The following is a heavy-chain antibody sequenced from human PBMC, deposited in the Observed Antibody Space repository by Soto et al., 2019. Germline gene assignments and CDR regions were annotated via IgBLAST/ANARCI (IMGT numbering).Heavy chain of an antibody. CDR3: AREGGGEDYSGYFDY. Sequence: GGSLRLSCAASGFTFSSYAMHWVRQAPGKGLEWVAVISYDGSNKYYADSVKGRFTISRDNSKNTLYLQMNSLRPEDTAVYYCAREGGGEDYSGYFDYWGQGTLVTVSS. D-gene: IGHD3-16*01. CDR1: GFTFSSYA. V-gene: IGHV3-30-3*01. J-gene: IGHJ4*02. CDR2: ISYDGSNK.